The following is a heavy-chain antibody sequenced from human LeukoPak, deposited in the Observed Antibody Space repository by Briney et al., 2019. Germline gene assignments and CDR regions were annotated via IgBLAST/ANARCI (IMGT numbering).Heavy chain of an antibody. Sequence: NPGGSLRLSCAAAGFTFSGYWMSWVRQAPGKGLEWIGEINHSGSTNYNPSLKSRVTISVDTSKNQFSLKLSSVTAADTAVYYCARENYGSGSYYNAPPYYYYYMDVWGKGTTVTVSS. J-gene: IGHJ6*03. CDR3: ARENYGSGSYYNAPPYYYYYMDV. D-gene: IGHD3-10*01. CDR1: GFTFSGYW. V-gene: IGHV4-34*01. CDR2: INHSGST.